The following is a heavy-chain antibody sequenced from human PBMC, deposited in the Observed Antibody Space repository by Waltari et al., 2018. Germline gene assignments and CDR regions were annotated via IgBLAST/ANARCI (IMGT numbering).Heavy chain of an antibody. J-gene: IGHJ4*02. CDR3: ARDRSGYFMD. CDR2: IYNTGST. CDR1: GYSISSGYS. D-gene: IGHD3-3*01. Sequence: QVQLQESGPGLVKPSETLSLTCAVSGYSISSGYSWGWIRQPPGKGLECIGNIYNTGSTYYNPSLRSRVTISVDTSKNKFSLKLSSVTAADTAVDYCARDRSGYFMDWGQGSLVTVSS. V-gene: IGHV4-38-2*01.